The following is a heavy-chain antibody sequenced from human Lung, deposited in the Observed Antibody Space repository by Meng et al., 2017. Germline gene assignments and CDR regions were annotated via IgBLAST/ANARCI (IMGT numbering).Heavy chain of an antibody. CDR2: IKPTSGGT. Sequence: QVQLVQSGAEGKKPGAPVKLSCKASGYTFTVYSIHWVRQAHGQGPEWMGRIKPTSGGTNFAQKFQGRVIMTMDTSISTAYMELSSLGFDDTAVYYCAKALAWGSSPDYWGQGILVTVSS. V-gene: IGHV1-2*06. CDR1: GYTFTVYS. J-gene: IGHJ4*02. CDR3: AKALAWGSSPDY. D-gene: IGHD7-27*01.